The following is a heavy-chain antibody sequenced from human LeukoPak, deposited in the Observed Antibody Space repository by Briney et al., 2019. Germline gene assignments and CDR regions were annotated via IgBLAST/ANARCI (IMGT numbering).Heavy chain of an antibody. Sequence: GSLRLSCAASGFTFSSYRMNWVRQAPGKGLEWVGEINHSGSTNYNPSLKSRVTISVDTSKNQFSLKLSSVTAADTAVYYCAESRKIGGVIVRWGKGTTVTVSS. V-gene: IGHV4-34*08. CDR3: AESRKIGGVIVR. CDR2: INHSGST. CDR1: GFTFSSYR. D-gene: IGHD3-16*02. J-gene: IGHJ6*04.